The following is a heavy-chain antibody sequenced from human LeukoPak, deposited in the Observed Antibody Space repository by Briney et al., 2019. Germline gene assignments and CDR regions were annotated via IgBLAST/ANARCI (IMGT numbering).Heavy chain of an antibody. V-gene: IGHV3-23*01. J-gene: IGHJ4*02. CDR3: AKKKKGGGDVLRYFEVGPPGYFDY. Sequence: SGGSLRLSCAAAGLTFNKTAMSWVRQSPGKGLEWVSAISGSGGSTYYADSVKGRFTISRDNSKNTLYLQMNSLRAEDTAVYYCAKKKKGGGDVLRYFEVGPPGYFDYWGQGTLVTVSS. CDR1: GLTFNKTA. CDR2: ISGSGGST. D-gene: IGHD3-9*01.